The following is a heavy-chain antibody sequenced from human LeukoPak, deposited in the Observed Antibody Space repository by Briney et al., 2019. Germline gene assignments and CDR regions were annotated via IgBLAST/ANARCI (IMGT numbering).Heavy chain of an antibody. CDR3: AGGDGWGYYYDSSGYFDY. CDR1: GGSISSSSYY. D-gene: IGHD3-22*01. CDR2: IYYSGST. V-gene: IGHV4-39*07. Sequence: PSETLSLTCTVSGGSISSSSYYWGWVRQPPGKGLEWIGSIYYSGSTYYNPSLKSRVTISVDTSKNQFSLKLSSVTAADTAVYYCAGGDGWGYYYDSSGYFDYWGQGTLVTVSS. J-gene: IGHJ4*02.